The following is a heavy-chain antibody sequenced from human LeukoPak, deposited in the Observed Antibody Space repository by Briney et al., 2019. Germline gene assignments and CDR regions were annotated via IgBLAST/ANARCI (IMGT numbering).Heavy chain of an antibody. V-gene: IGHV4-4*07. CDR1: GGSISNY. Sequence: SETLSLTCTVSGGSISNYWSWIRQPAGKGLEWIGRIYTSGSTNYNPSLKSRVTMSVDTPKNQFSLKLSSVTAADTAVYYCARVGPRGYRDWFDPWGQGTLVTVSS. CDR3: ARVGPRGYRDWFDP. D-gene: IGHD5-18*01. J-gene: IGHJ5*02. CDR2: IYTSGST.